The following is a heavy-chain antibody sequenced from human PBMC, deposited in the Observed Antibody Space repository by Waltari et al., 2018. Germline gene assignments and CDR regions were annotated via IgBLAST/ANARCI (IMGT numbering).Heavy chain of an antibody. CDR1: GGSISRSSYY. V-gene: IGHV4-39*01. J-gene: IGHJ4*02. CDR2: VYYSGSA. Sequence: QLHLQESGTGLLKPSETLSLTCTVSGGSISRSSYYWSWFRQPPGKGLEWIGRVYYSGSAYYNPSLKSRVTISVDTSKNQFSLKLSSVTAADTAVYYCARYLGSGSYYFDYWGQGTLVTVSS. D-gene: IGHD3-10*01. CDR3: ARYLGSGSYYFDY.